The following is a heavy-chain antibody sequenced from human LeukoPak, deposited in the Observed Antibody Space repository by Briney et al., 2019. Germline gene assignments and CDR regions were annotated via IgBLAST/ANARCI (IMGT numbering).Heavy chain of an antibody. D-gene: IGHD4-17*01. CDR1: GGSISSYY. CDR3: AHGDYEAFDI. V-gene: IGHV4-59*12. Sequence: PSETLSLTCTVSGGSISSYYWSWIRQPPGKGLEWIGYIYYSGSTNYNPSLKSRVTISVDTSKNQFSLKLSSVTAADTAVYYCAHGDYEAFDIWGQGTMVTVSS. J-gene: IGHJ3*02. CDR2: IYYSGST.